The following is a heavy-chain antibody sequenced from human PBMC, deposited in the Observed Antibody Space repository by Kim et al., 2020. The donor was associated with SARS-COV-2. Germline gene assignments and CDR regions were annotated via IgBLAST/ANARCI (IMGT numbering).Heavy chain of an antibody. D-gene: IGHD3-3*01. Sequence: GGSLRLSCAASGFTFSDYYMSWIRQAPGQGLEWVSYISSRSYTNYADSVTGRFTISRDNAKNSLYLYMNSLRAEDTAVYYCARDRDFWSGYYRGYWYFDLWGRGTLVTGSS. J-gene: IGHJ2*01. CDR1: GFTFSDYY. V-gene: IGHV3-11*05. CDR2: ISSRSYT. CDR3: ARDRDFWSGYYRGYWYFDL.